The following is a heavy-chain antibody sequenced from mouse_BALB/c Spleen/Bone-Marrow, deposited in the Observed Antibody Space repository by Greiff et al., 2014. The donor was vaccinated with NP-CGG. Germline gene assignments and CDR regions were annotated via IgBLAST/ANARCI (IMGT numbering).Heavy chain of an antibody. V-gene: IGHV1-4*01. D-gene: IGHD2-3*01. CDR2: INPSSGHT. CDR1: GYTFTTYT. Sequence: QVQLKESGAELARPGASVKMSCRASGYTFTTYTIHWVRQRPGQGLEWIGYINPSSGHTNYIQKFKDKATLTADKSSSTAYMQLSSLTSEDSAVYYCARRDDGYVFFDYWGQGTTLTVSS. J-gene: IGHJ2*01. CDR3: ARRDDGYVFFDY.